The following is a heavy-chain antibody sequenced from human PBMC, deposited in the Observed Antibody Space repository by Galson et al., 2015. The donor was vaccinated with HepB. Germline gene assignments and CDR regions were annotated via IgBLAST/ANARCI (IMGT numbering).Heavy chain of an antibody. CDR1: GGSMKNYF. CDR3: ARTTPSYGRHWPYFDN. J-gene: IGHJ4*02. CDR2: ITDRGTP. D-gene: IGHD3-10*01. V-gene: IGHV4-59*08. Sequence: ETLSLTCTVSGGSMKNYFWSWIRQSPGQGLAWIGYITDRGTPKYNPSLTSRVTISSDTSKIHFSLRLTSGTAEDPAKYYCARTTPSYGRHWPYFDNWGQGILGTFSS.